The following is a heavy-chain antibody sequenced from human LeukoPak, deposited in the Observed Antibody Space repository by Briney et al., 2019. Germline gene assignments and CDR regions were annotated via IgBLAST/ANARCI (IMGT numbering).Heavy chain of an antibody. V-gene: IGHV3-21*01. CDR1: GSTFSSYS. J-gene: IGHJ4*02. Sequence: GGSLRLSCAASGSTFSSYSMNWVRQAPGKGLEWVSSISSSSSYIYYADSVKGRFTISRDNAKNSLYLQMNSLRAEDTAVYYCAREGFDYFDYWGQGTLVTVSS. CDR2: ISSSSSYI. CDR3: AREGFDYFDY.